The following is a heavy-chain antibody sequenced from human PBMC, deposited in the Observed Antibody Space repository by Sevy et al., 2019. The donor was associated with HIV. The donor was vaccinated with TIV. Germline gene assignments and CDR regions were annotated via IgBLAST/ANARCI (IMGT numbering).Heavy chain of an antibody. CDR1: GFTFSRYW. J-gene: IGHJ4*02. D-gene: IGHD3-10*01. CDR2: IWYDGSNK. CDR3: ARDKLLPVMVTMVRGALSYYFDY. V-gene: IGHV3-33*07. Sequence: GGSLRLSCAASGFTFSRYWMTWVRQAPGKGLEWVAVIWYDGSNKYYADSVKGRFTISRDNSKNTLYLQMNSLRAEDTAVYYCARDKLLPVMVTMVRGALSYYFDYWGQGTLVTVSS.